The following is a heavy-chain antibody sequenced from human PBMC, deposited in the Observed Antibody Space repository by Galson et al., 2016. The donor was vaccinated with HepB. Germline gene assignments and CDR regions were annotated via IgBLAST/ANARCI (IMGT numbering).Heavy chain of an antibody. CDR2: IVVGSGNT. CDR3: AAETGMANTAFDV. Sequence: SVKVSCKASGFTFSASVVHWVRQARGQPLEWLGWIVVGSGNTQYAQQFQERVIISRDMTTSTASLELSSLRHEDTAVYYCAAETGMANTAFDVWGQGTMVTV. D-gene: IGHD1/OR15-1a*01. V-gene: IGHV1-58*01. J-gene: IGHJ3*01. CDR1: GFTFSASV.